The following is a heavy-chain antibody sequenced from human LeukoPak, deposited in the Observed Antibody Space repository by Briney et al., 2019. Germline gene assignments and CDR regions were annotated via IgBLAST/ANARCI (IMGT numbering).Heavy chain of an antibody. Sequence: GGSLRLSCAASGFTFSSYSMNWVRQAPGKGLEWVSSISSSSSYIYYADSVKGRFTISRDNAKNSLYLQMNSLRAEDTAVYYCERDPHGVTTGETVDYWGQGTLVTVSS. D-gene: IGHD4-23*01. CDR3: ERDPHGVTTGETVDY. V-gene: IGHV3-21*01. CDR2: ISSSSSYI. J-gene: IGHJ4*02. CDR1: GFTFSSYS.